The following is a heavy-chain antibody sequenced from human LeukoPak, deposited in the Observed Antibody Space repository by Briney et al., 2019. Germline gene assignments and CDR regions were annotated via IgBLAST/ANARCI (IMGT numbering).Heavy chain of an antibody. J-gene: IGHJ4*02. CDR2: INHSGST. V-gene: IGHV4-34*01. CDR3: ARGGYYYGSGSYYTDY. D-gene: IGHD3-10*01. CDR1: GGSFSGYY. Sequence: SETLSLTCAVYGGSFSGYYWSWIGQPPGKGLEWIGEINHSGSTNYNPSLKSRVTISVDTSKNQFSLKLSSVTAADTAVYYCARGGYYYGSGSYYTDYWGQGTLVTVSS.